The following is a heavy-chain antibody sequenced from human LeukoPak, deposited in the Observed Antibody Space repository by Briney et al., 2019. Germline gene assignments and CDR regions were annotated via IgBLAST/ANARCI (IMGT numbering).Heavy chain of an antibody. CDR3: ARGRMRGGYIGY. Sequence: SETLSLTCAVYGLSFSGYYWSWIRQPPGKGREWIGEINHSGSTNYNPSLKSRVTISVDASKNQFYLKLSSVTAADTAVYYCARGRMRGGYIGYWGQGTLVTVSS. D-gene: IGHD2-15*01. CDR2: INHSGST. CDR1: GLSFSGYY. V-gene: IGHV4-34*01. J-gene: IGHJ4*02.